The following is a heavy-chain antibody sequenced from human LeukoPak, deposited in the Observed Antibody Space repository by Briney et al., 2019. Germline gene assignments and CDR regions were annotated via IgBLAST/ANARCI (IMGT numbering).Heavy chain of an antibody. Sequence: GGSLRLSCAASGFTFSRYWMTWVRQAPGKGLEWVANIKEDGSKKNYVDSVKGRFTISRDNAKNSLYLQMNGLRAEDTAVYYCATPLDYYDRSGYHQGGDWGQGTPVTVSS. J-gene: IGHJ4*02. V-gene: IGHV3-7*03. CDR3: ATPLDYYDRSGYHQGGD. CDR1: GFTFSRYW. D-gene: IGHD3-22*01. CDR2: IKEDGSKK.